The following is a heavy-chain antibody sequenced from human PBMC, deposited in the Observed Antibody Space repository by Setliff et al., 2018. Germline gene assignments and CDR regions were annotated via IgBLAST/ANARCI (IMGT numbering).Heavy chain of an antibody. V-gene: IGHV4-59*11. CDR1: GVSITSHY. CDR2: IHHSGCT. J-gene: IGHJ3*02. CDR3: ARDNIGPDALDI. Sequence: SETLSLTCTVSGVSITSHYWSWIRQPPGRALEWIGYIHHSGCTNYNPSLKSRVTLSMDTSRNHFSLNLTSLTAADTALYYCARDNIGPDALDIWGQGTMVTVSS.